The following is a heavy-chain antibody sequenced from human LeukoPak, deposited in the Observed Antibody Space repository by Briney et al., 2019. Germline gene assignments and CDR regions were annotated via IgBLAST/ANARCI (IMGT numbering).Heavy chain of an antibody. V-gene: IGHV3-21*01. Sequence: GGSLRLSCAASGFTFSSYSMNWVRQAPGKGLEWVSSISSSSSYIYYADSVKGRFTISRDNARNSLYLQMNSLRAEDTAVYYCARASGSYYVDWGQGTLVTVSS. CDR2: ISSSSSYI. CDR3: ARASGSYYVD. J-gene: IGHJ4*02. CDR1: GFTFSSYS. D-gene: IGHD1-26*01.